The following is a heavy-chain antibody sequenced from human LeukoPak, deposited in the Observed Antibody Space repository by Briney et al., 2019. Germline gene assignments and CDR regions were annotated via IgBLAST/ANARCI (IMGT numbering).Heavy chain of an antibody. J-gene: IGHJ3*02. CDR1: GGSISSYY. Sequence: SETLSLTCTVSGGSISSYYWSWIRQPPGKGLEWIGYIYYSGSTNYNPSLKSRVTISVDTSKNQFSLKLSSVTAADTAVYYCARGRVEGSSWYFDIWGQGTMVTVSS. D-gene: IGHD6-13*01. CDR3: ARGRVEGSSWYFDI. CDR2: IYYSGST. V-gene: IGHV4-59*01.